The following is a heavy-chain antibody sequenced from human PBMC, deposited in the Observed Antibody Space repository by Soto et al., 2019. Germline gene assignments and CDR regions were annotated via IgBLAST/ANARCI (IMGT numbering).Heavy chain of an antibody. V-gene: IGHV4-31*03. D-gene: IGHD3-22*01. CDR2: IYYSGST. CDR3: ARDTARTYYYDSSGPGGAFDI. Sequence: TLSLTCTVSGGYISSGGYYWSWISQHPGKGLEWIGYIYYSGSTYYNPSLKSRVTISVDTSKNQFPLKLSSVTAADTAVYYCARDTARTYYYDSSGPGGAFDIWGQGTMVTVSS. J-gene: IGHJ3*02. CDR1: GGYISSGGYY.